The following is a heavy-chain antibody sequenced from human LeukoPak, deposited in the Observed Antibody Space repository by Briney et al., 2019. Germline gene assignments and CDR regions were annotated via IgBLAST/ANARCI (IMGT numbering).Heavy chain of an antibody. CDR1: GFTLSSYW. J-gene: IGHJ3*02. V-gene: IGHV3-74*01. CDR2: INSDGSST. CDR3: ARETLINVDAFDI. Sequence: GESLKISCAASGFTLSSYWMHWVRQAPGKGLVWVSRINSDGSSTGYADSVKGRFTISRDNAKNTLYLQMNSLRAEDTAVYYCARETLINVDAFDIWGQGTMVTVSS. D-gene: IGHD3-16*01.